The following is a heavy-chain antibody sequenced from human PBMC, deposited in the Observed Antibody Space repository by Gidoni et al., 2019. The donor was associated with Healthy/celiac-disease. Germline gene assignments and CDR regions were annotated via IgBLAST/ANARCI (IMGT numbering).Heavy chain of an antibody. D-gene: IGHD1-1*01. J-gene: IGHJ6*02. Sequence: EVQLLESGGGLVQPGGSLRLSCAASGFTFSSYAMSWVRQAPGKGLEWVSAISGSGGSTYYADSVKGRFTISRDNSKNTLYLQMNSLRAEDTAVYYCAKEGTGTRPLYYYYYGMDVWGQGTTVTVSS. CDR3: AKEGTGTRPLYYYYYGMDV. CDR2: ISGSGGST. CDR1: GFTFSSYA. V-gene: IGHV3-23*01.